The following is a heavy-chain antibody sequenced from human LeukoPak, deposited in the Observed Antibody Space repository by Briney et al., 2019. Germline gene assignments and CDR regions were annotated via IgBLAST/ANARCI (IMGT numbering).Heavy chain of an antibody. Sequence: PGGSLRLSCAASGFTFSDYYMSWIRQAPGKGLEWVSYISSSGSTIYYADSVKGRFTISRDNAKNSLYLQTNSLRAEDTAVYYCARDRRDYDFWSGYYFYWGQGTLVTVSS. V-gene: IGHV3-11*01. CDR1: GFTFSDYY. CDR3: ARDRRDYDFWSGYYFY. J-gene: IGHJ4*02. CDR2: ISSSGSTI. D-gene: IGHD3-3*01.